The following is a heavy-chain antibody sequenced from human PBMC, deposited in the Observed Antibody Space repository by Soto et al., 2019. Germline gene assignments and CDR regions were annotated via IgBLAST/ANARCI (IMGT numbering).Heavy chain of an antibody. V-gene: IGHV3-74*02. CDR2: INSDGTTT. CDR3: EKSARGIYGDYD. Sequence: EVQLVESGGGLVQPGGSLRLSCAASGFTFSNYWIHWVRQAPGKGLVWVSRINSDGTTTNYADSVKGRFTISRDNARNTVFLQMNSLRAEDTAIYYCEKSARGIYGDYDWGQGTLVTVSS. J-gene: IGHJ4*02. D-gene: IGHD4-17*01. CDR1: GFTFSNYW.